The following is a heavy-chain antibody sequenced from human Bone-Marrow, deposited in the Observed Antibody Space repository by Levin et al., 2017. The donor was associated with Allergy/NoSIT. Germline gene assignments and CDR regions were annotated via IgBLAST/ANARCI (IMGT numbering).Heavy chain of an antibody. CDR1: GGTFSSYA. CDR2: IIPIFGTA. J-gene: IGHJ6*02. D-gene: IGHD2-2*01. V-gene: IGHV1-69*13. CDR3: ARPTVPAAIVDGYYYGMDV. Sequence: ASVKVSCKASGGTFSSYAISWVRQAPGQGLEWMGGIIPIFGTANYAQKFQGRVTITADESTSTAYMELSSLRSEDTAVYYCARPTVPAAIVDGYYYGMDVWGQGTTVTVSS.